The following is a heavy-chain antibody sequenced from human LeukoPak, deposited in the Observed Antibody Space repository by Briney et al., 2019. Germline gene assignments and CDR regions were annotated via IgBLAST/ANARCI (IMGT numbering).Heavy chain of an antibody. J-gene: IGHJ4*02. Sequence: WGSLRPSCAASGFTFSSYWMHWVRQAPGKGLVWVSRINSDGSSTSYADSVKGRFTISRDNAKNTLYLQMNSLRAEDTAVYYCARATHDYGDYYFDYWGQGTLVTVSS. D-gene: IGHD4-17*01. V-gene: IGHV3-74*01. CDR3: ARATHDYGDYYFDY. CDR1: GFTFSSYW. CDR2: INSDGSST.